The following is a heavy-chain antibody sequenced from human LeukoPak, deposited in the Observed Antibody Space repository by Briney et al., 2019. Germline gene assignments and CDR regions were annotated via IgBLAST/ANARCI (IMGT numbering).Heavy chain of an antibody. Sequence: SETLSLTCTVSGDSLSRSSWSWIRQSPGGGLEWIGYMFYGGTTNHNPSLKGRFTMSIVTSKDQFSLSLSSVTAADTAVYFCVRHWVHDFGGSDWYFDLWGRGTLVTVSS. CDR1: GDSLSRSS. CDR2: MFYGGTT. D-gene: IGHD4-23*01. J-gene: IGHJ2*01. CDR3: VRHWVHDFGGSDWYFDL. V-gene: IGHV4-59*08.